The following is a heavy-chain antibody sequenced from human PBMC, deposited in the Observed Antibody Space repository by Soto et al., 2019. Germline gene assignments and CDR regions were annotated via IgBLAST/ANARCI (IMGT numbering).Heavy chain of an antibody. Sequence: QDQLVQSGAEVKKPGASVTVSCKASGYSFTNYGVTWVRQAPGQGLEWMGWISAFNGNTHYAQNLQGRVTMTTDASMRTALRGLGGLRTDDPAVNYCAGDRGVAPPVAGNTHYYYSMDVWGKGTTVTVS. CDR1: GYSFTNYG. CDR3: AGDRGVAPPVAGNTHYYYSMDV. CDR2: ISAFNGNT. J-gene: IGHJ6*03. V-gene: IGHV1-18*01. D-gene: IGHD6-19*01.